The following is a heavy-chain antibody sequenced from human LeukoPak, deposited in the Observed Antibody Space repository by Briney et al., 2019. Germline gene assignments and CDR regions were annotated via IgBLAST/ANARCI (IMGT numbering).Heavy chain of an antibody. CDR1: GFTFSSYG. Sequence: GGSLRLSCAASGFTFSSYGMHWVRQAPGKGLEWVAFIRYDGSNKYYADSVKGRFTISRDNSKNTLYLQMNSLRAKDTAVYYCARGLHPPYYDFWSGYLRPRFLFDYWGQGTLVTVSS. D-gene: IGHD3-3*01. V-gene: IGHV3-30*02. J-gene: IGHJ4*02. CDR3: ARGLHPPYYDFWSGYLRPRFLFDY. CDR2: IRYDGSNK.